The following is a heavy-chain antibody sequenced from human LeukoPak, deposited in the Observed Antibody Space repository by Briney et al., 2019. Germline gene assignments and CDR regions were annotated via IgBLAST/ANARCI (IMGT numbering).Heavy chain of an antibody. D-gene: IGHD2-15*01. CDR3: ARDYEGCSGGSCNTGGTYYYGMDV. J-gene: IGHJ6*02. V-gene: IGHV3-66*01. CDR1: GFTFSNYA. Sequence: GGSLRLSCAASGFTFSNYAMSWVRQAPGKGLEWVSVIYSGGSTYYADSVKGRFTISRDNSKNTLYLQMNSLRAEDTAVYYCARDYEGCSGGSCNTGGTYYYGMDVWGQGTTVTVSS. CDR2: IYSGGST.